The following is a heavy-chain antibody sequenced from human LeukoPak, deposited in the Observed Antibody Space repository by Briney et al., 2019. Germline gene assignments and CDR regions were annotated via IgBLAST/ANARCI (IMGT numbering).Heavy chain of an antibody. CDR1: GYTLTELS. D-gene: IGHD3-9*01. CDR2: ILPIFGTS. V-gene: IGHV1-69*13. Sequence: GASVKVSCKVSGYTLTELSMHWVRQAPGQGLEWMGGILPIFGTSIYAQQFQGRVTITADESTNTAYMELNRLRSDDTATYYCVRAEDQGRYFDWLPGFDPWGQGTLVTVSS. CDR3: VRAEDQGRYFDWLPGFDP. J-gene: IGHJ5*02.